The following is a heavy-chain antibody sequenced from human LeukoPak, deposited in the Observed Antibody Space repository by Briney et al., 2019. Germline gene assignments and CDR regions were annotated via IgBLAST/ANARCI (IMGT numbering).Heavy chain of an antibody. CDR2: IGSSSSYI. CDR3: AASTKHTAMVDY. J-gene: IGHJ4*02. V-gene: IGHV3-21*01. CDR1: GFTFSSYS. Sequence: GGSLRLSCAASGFTFSSYSMNWVRQAPGKGLEWVSSIGSSSSYIYYADSAKGRFTISRDNAKNSLHLQMNSLRAEGTAVYYCAASTKHTAMVDYWGQGTLVTVSS. D-gene: IGHD5-18*01.